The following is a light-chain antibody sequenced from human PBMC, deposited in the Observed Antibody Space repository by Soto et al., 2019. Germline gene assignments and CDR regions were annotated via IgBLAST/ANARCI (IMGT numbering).Light chain of an antibody. V-gene: IGKV3-15*01. CDR2: GAS. Sequence: EIVMTQSPATPSVSPGERATLSCRASRSVSSNLAWYQQKPGQAPRLLISGASTRATGIPARFSGSGSGTEFTLTISTLQSEDFAVYYCQQSDNWPWTFGLGTKVDIK. CDR1: RSVSSN. J-gene: IGKJ1*01. CDR3: QQSDNWPWT.